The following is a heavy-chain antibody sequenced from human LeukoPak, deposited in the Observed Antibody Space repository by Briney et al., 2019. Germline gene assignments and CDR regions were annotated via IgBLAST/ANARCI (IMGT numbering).Heavy chain of an antibody. CDR1: GFIFSTYW. V-gene: IGHV3-7*05. CDR3: VRGFDGYFGFDL. Sequence: GGSLRLSCAASGFIFSTYWMSWVRLAPGKGLEWVANINQDGSETFYVDSVKGRFTISRDNGKNSMFVQMDSLRAEDTAVYYCVRGFDGYFGFDLWGQGTMVTVSS. J-gene: IGHJ3*01. CDR2: INQDGSET. D-gene: IGHD5-24*01.